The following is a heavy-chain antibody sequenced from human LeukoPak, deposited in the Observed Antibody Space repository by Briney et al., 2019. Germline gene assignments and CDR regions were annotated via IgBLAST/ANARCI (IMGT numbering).Heavy chain of an antibody. J-gene: IGHJ4*02. CDR3: ARDSSGWYRGVDS. V-gene: IGHV3-48*03. D-gene: IGHD6-19*01. CDR1: GFTFSSYE. CDR2: ISRSGSNK. Sequence: PGRSLRLSCAASGFTFSSYEMNWVRQAPGKGLEWVSYISRSGSNKYYADSVKGRFTISRDNAKNSLDLQMNSLRAEDTAVYYCARDSSGWYRGVDSWGQGTLVTVSS.